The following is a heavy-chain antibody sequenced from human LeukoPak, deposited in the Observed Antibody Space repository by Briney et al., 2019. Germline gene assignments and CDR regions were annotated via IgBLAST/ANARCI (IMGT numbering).Heavy chain of an antibody. Sequence: HGASVKVSCKASGYSFTAYVISWVRQAPGQGLEWMGWISTYNPNTNYAQKFQGRVTMTTDTSTSTVYMELRSLRSDDTAVYYCARDRGRIAVAGSLAWFDPWGQGTLVTVSS. V-gene: IGHV1-18*01. CDR3: ARDRGRIAVAGSLAWFDP. D-gene: IGHD6-19*01. CDR2: ISTYNPNT. CDR1: GYSFTAYV. J-gene: IGHJ5*02.